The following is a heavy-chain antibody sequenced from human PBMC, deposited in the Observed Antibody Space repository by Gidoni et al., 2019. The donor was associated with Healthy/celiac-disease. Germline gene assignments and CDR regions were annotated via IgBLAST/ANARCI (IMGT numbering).Heavy chain of an antibody. J-gene: IGHJ6*02. V-gene: IGHV1-69*14. Sequence: QVQLVQSGAEVKKPGSSLKVSCKASGGTFSSYATSRVRQAPGLGLEWMGGLIPIFGTANYAQKFQGRVTIAADKSTSTTYMELGSLRSEDTAVYYCAGPMAVAGTGGESYYYYGMDVWGQGTTVTVSS. D-gene: IGHD6-19*01. CDR3: AGPMAVAGTGGESYYYYGMDV. CDR2: LIPIFGTA. CDR1: GGTFSSYA.